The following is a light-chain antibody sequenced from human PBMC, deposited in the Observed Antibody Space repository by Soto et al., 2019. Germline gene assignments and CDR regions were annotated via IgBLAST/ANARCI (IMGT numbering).Light chain of an antibody. CDR1: SSDVGGYNY. CDR3: SSYAGSKNLV. V-gene: IGLV2-8*01. J-gene: IGLJ2*01. Sequence: QSVLTQPPSASGSPGQSVTISCTGTSSDVGGYNYVSWYQQHPGKAPKRMIYEVSKRPSGVPDRFSGSKSGNTASLTVSGLQAEDEADYYCSSYAGSKNLVFGGGTKLTVL. CDR2: EVS.